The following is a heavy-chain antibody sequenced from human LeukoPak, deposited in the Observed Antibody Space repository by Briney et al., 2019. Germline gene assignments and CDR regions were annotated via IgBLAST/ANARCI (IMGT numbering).Heavy chain of an antibody. Sequence: GGSLRLSCAASGFTFSSYAMSWVRQAPGKGLEWVSAISGSGGSTYYADSVKGWFTISRDNSKNTLYLQMNSLRAEDTAVYYCAKDQYILTGNFDYWGQGTLVTVSS. CDR2: ISGSGGST. D-gene: IGHD3-9*01. CDR3: AKDQYILTGNFDY. V-gene: IGHV3-23*01. J-gene: IGHJ4*02. CDR1: GFTFSSYA.